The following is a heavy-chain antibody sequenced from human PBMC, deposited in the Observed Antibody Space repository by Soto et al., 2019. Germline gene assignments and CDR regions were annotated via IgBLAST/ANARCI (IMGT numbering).Heavy chain of an antibody. CDR1: GGTFSSYA. CDR2: IIPIFGTA. D-gene: IGHD6-6*01. CDR3: ARGYSSSFWFDP. Sequence: SVKVSCKASGGTFSSYAISWVRQAPGQGLEWMGGIIPIFGTANYAQKFQGRVTITADKSTSTAYMELSSLRSEDTAVYYCARGYSSSFWFDPWGQGTLVTVSS. J-gene: IGHJ5*02. V-gene: IGHV1-69*06.